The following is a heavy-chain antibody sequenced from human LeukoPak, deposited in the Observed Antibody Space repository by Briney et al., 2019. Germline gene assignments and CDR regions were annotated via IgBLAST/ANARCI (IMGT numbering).Heavy chain of an antibody. Sequence: KSSETLSLTCTVSGDPMSSYYWSWIRQPPGKGLEWIAYIFYSGSTSYNTSLKSRVAISMNTSRNQLSLKLSSVTAADTAVYYCARGPGGGSYSDAFDIWGQGTMVTVSS. J-gene: IGHJ3*02. V-gene: IGHV4-59*12. D-gene: IGHD1-26*01. CDR2: IFYSGST. CDR1: GDPMSSYY. CDR3: ARGPGGGSYSDAFDI.